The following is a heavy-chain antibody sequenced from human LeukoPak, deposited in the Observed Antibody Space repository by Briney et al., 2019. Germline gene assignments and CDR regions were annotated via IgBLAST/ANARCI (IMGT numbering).Heavy chain of an antibody. CDR1: GGSISSSNW. CDR2: IYHSGST. CDR3: ARLNEWELLPYYYYGMDV. D-gene: IGHD1-26*01. Sequence: SETLSLTCAVSGGSISSSNWWSWVRPPPGKGLEWIGEIYHSGSTNYNPSLKSRVTISVDKSKNQFSLKLSSVTAADTAVYYCARLNEWELLPYYYYGMDVWSQGTTVTVSS. J-gene: IGHJ6*02. V-gene: IGHV4-4*02.